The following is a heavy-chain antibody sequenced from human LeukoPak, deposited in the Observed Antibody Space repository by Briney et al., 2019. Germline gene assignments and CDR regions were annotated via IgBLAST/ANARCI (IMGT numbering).Heavy chain of an antibody. J-gene: IGHJ4*02. Sequence: GGSLRLSCAASGFTFGNYGMSWVRQAPGKGLEWVSGINWNGGSTGYADFVEGRFTISRDNAKNSQYLQMNSLRVEDTALYYCARAQTYGDSRLLLDYWGQGTLVTVSS. V-gene: IGHV3-20*04. CDR2: INWNGGST. CDR3: ARAQTYGDSRLLLDY. D-gene: IGHD2-21*02. CDR1: GFTFGNYG.